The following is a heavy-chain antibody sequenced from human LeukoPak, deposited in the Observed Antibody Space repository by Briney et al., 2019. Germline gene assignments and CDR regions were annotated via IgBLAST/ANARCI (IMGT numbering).Heavy chain of an antibody. CDR2: ISSSSSYI. J-gene: IGHJ4*02. CDR1: GLTFSSYS. CDR3: ARELRGYDRGSFDY. V-gene: IGHV3-21*03. Sequence: KPGGSLRLSCAASGLTFSSYSMNWVRQAPGKGLEWVSSISSSSSYIYYADSVKGRFTVSRDNAKNSLYLQMNSLRAEDTAVYYCARELRGYDRGSFDYWGQGTLVTVSS. D-gene: IGHD5-12*01.